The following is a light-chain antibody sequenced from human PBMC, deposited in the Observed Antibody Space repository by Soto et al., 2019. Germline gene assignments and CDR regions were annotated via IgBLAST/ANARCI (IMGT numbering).Light chain of an antibody. Sequence: QSALTQPPSVSGSPGQSVTISCTGTSSDVGYYNRVSWYQQPPGTAPKLMVFEVSNRPSGVPDRFSGSKSGNTASLTISGLQAEGEADYYCSSYTTSSTLVFGGGTKLTVL. CDR1: SSDVGYYNR. CDR2: EVS. V-gene: IGLV2-18*02. CDR3: SSYTTSSTLV. J-gene: IGLJ2*01.